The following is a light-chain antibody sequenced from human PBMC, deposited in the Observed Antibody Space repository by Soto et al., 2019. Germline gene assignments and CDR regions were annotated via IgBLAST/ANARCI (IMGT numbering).Light chain of an antibody. CDR2: KAS. J-gene: IGKJ1*01. Sequence: DIQMTQSPSTLSASVGDRVTITCRASQSVSNWLAWYQQKPGKAPKLLIYKASSLESGVPSRFSGSGSGTEITITISSLQPDDFATYYCQQYNSYPWTFGQGTKVEIK. CDR3: QQYNSYPWT. CDR1: QSVSNW. V-gene: IGKV1-5*03.